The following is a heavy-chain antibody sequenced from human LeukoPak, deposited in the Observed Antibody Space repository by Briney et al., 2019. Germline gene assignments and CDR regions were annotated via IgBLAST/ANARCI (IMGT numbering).Heavy chain of an antibody. CDR3: ARAGRDGYNYADY. Sequence: QSGGSLRLSCAASGFTFSSYAMSWVRQAPGKGLEWVSVIYAGGTTYYADSVKGRFTVSRDNSKNTLYLQMNSLRAEDTAVYYCARAGRDGYNYADYWGQGTLVTVSS. CDR1: GFTFSSYA. J-gene: IGHJ4*02. V-gene: IGHV3-53*01. CDR2: IYAGGTT. D-gene: IGHD5-24*01.